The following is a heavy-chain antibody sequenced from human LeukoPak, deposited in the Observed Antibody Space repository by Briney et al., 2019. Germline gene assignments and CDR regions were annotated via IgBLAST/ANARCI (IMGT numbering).Heavy chain of an antibody. D-gene: IGHD3-10*01. J-gene: IGHJ4*02. Sequence: ASVKVSCKASGYTFTSYDINWVRQATGQGLEWMGWMNPDSGNTGYAQKFQGRVTITRNTPISTAYMKLSSLRSGDTAAYYCARGLAYYDSGSFFDYWGQGTLLTVSS. V-gene: IGHV1-8*03. CDR3: ARGLAYYDSGSFFDY. CDR1: GYTFTSYD. CDR2: MNPDSGNT.